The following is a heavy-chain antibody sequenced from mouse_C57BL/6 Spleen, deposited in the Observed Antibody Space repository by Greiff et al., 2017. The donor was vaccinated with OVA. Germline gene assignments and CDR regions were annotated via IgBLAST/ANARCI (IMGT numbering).Heavy chain of an antibody. CDR2: ICSGGST. CDR3: ARVFYYDYDGYAMDY. Sequence: VQLQQSGPGLVQPSQCLSISCTVSGFSFTSYGVHWVRQSPGKGLEWLGVICSGGSTDYNAAFISRLSISTDNSKSQVFFKMTSLQADDTAIYYCARVFYYDYDGYAMDYWGQGTSVTVSS. CDR1: GFSFTSYG. D-gene: IGHD2-4*01. J-gene: IGHJ4*01. V-gene: IGHV2-2*01.